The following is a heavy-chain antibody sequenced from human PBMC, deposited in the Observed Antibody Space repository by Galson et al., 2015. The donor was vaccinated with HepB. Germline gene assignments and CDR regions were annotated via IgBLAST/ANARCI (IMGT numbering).Heavy chain of an antibody. V-gene: IGHV3-21*01. J-gene: IGHJ4*02. CDR1: GFTFSSYS. D-gene: IGHD3-3*01. Sequence: SLRLSCAASGFTFSSYSMNWVRQAPGKGLEWVSSISSSSSYIYYADSVKGRFTISRDNAKNSLYLQMNSLRAEDTAVYYCARVWSLGNSLDYWGQGTLVTVSS. CDR3: ARVWSLGNSLDY. CDR2: ISSSSSYI.